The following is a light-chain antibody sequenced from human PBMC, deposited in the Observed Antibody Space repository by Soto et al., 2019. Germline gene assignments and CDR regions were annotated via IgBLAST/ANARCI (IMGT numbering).Light chain of an antibody. Sequence: EIILSQSPGTVALSPGDGATLSGRASQNVNRNYVAWYHQRPGQPPRLLIYGVSNRASGVPDRFSGDGSGTEFTLTIGRLDPDDFGVDDCQQYIDSPRTFGQGTTVEVK. V-gene: IGKV3-20*01. CDR2: GVS. CDR3: QQYIDSPRT. CDR1: QNVNRNY. J-gene: IGKJ1*01.